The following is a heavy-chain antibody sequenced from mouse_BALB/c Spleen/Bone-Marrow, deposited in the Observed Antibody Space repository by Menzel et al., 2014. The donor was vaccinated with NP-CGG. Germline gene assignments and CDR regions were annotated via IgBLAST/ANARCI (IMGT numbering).Heavy chain of an antibody. CDR1: GFSLTSYG. CDR2: IWAGGST. J-gene: IGHJ4*01. CDR3: ARVDYDDYYAMDY. Sequence: VKVVESGPGLVAPSQSLSITCTVSGFSLTSYGVHWVRQPPGKGLEWLGVIWAGGSTNYNSALMSRQSISKDNSKSQVFLKMNSLQTDDTAMYYCARVDYDDYYAMDYWGQGTSVTVSS. V-gene: IGHV2-9*02. D-gene: IGHD2-4*01.